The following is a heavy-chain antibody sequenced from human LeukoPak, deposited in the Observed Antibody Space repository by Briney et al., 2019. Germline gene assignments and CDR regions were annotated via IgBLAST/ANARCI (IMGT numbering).Heavy chain of an antibody. CDR2: INPSGGGT. Sequence: ASVKVSCKASGYTFTNYYMHWVRQAPGQGLEWMGIINPSGGGTSYAQKFQGRLTMTRDTSTSTVYMELSSLRSEDTAVYYCARTGTGSSQGYWGQGTLVTVSS. CDR1: GYTFTNYY. CDR3: ARTGTGSSQGY. J-gene: IGHJ4*02. D-gene: IGHD3-10*01. V-gene: IGHV1-46*01.